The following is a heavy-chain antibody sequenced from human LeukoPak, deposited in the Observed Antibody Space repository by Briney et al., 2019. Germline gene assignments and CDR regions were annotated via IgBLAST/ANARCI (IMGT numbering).Heavy chain of an antibody. V-gene: IGHV3-21*01. CDR1: GFTFSSYS. CDR2: ISSSSSYI. J-gene: IGHJ4*02. CDR3: AGMSSPPSHFDY. Sequence: GGSLRLSCAASGFTFSSYSMNWVRQAPGKGLEWVSSISSSSSYIYYADSVKGRFTISRDNAKNSLYLQMNSLRAEDTAVYYCAGMSSPPSHFDYWGQGTLVTVSS. D-gene: IGHD6-19*01.